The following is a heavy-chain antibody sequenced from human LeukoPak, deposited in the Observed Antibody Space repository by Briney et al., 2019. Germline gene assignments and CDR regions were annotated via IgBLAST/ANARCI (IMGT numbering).Heavy chain of an antibody. D-gene: IGHD6-19*01. CDR1: GGSLSGYY. J-gene: IGHJ5*02. Sequence: SETLSLTCAVYGGSLSGYYWSWIRQPPGKGLEWIGEINHSGSTNYNPSLKSRVTISVDTSKNQFSLKLSSVTAADTAVYYCARAHSSGLRWFDPWGQGTLVTVSS. V-gene: IGHV4-34*01. CDR3: ARAHSSGLRWFDP. CDR2: INHSGST.